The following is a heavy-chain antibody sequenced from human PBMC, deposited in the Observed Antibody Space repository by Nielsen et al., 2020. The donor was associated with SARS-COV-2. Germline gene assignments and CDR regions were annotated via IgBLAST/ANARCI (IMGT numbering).Heavy chain of an antibody. V-gene: IGHV4-39*01. CDR2: MYYRGNT. CDR1: GGSISSSNYY. Sequence: SETLSLTCTISGGSISSSNYYWGWIRQPPGKGLEWIGSMYYRGNTYYNPSLKSRVAISADTSKNQFSLRLTSVTAADTAVYYCARHRRGGDFQYWGQGTLVIASS. J-gene: IGHJ4*02. D-gene: IGHD4-17*01. CDR3: ARHRRGGDFQY.